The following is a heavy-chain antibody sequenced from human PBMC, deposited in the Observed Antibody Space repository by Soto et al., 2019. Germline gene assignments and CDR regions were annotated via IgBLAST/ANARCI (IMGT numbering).Heavy chain of an antibody. CDR2: TDYSGNT. D-gene: IGHD2-21*02. V-gene: IGHV4-59*08. CDR1: SDSISSYY. Sequence: QVQLQESGPGLVSPSETLSLTCTVSSDSISSYYWIWIRQSPGKGLEWIGYTDYSGNTNYNPSHKSRVTKSGDTSKNQFSLRLSSVTASDTAVYYCARAVGDPLYYLDYWGQGHLVTVSS. J-gene: IGHJ4*02. CDR3: ARAVGDPLYYLDY.